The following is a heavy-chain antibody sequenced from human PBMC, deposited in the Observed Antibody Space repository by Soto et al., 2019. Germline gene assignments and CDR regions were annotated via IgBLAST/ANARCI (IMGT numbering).Heavy chain of an antibody. V-gene: IGHV4-59*08. CDR3: ARNLSRTVVTPLAY. Sequence: SETLXLTCTVSGVSIRNFYWTWIRQPPGRGLEWIGYMYYSGSTNYNPSLKSRVTMSVDTSKKQFSLRLNSVTAADTAVYYCARNLSRTVVTPLAYWGQGTLVXVSS. J-gene: IGHJ4*02. CDR2: MYYSGST. D-gene: IGHD4-17*01. CDR1: GVSIRNFY.